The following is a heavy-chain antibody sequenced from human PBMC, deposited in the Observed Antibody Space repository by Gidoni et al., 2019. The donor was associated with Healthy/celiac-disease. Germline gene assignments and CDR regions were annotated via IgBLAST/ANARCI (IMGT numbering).Heavy chain of an antibody. J-gene: IGHJ6*02. V-gene: IGHV3-21*01. D-gene: IGHD6-6*01. CDR1: GFTFSSYS. CDR2: ISSSSSYI. Sequence: EVQLVESGGGLVKPGGSLRLSCAASGFTFSSYSMNWVRQAPGKGLAWVSSISSSSSYIYYADSVKGRFTISRDNAKNSLYLQMNSLRAEDTAVYYCARVGEYSSSSGKNYYYGMDVWGQGTTVTVSS. CDR3: ARVGEYSSSSGKNYYYGMDV.